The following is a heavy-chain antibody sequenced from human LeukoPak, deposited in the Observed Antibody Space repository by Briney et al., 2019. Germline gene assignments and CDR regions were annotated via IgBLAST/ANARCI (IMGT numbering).Heavy chain of an antibody. Sequence: GGSLRLSCAASGFTFSSYAMSWVRQAPGKGLEWVSAISGGGGSTYYADSVKGRFTISRDNAKNSLYLQMDSLRDEDTAVYYCAREDDDWGPNTFDVWGQGILVTVSS. CDR1: GFTFSSYA. D-gene: IGHD7-27*01. V-gene: IGHV3-23*01. CDR3: AREDDDWGPNTFDV. CDR2: ISGGGGST. J-gene: IGHJ1*01.